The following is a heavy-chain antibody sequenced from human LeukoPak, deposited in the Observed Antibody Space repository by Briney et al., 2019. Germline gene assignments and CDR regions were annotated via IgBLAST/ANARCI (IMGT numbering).Heavy chain of an antibody. V-gene: IGHV4-59*01. D-gene: IGHD5-12*01. J-gene: IGHJ5*02. CDR1: GCSISSYY. Sequence: SSTVSLTCTVSGCSISSYYMSWIRQPPGKGLEWIGYINYSRSTNNNPSLKRRITISVDTSKIKFSLKLSSVTAADTAVYYCARGLRIENWFDPWGQGTLVIGS. CDR3: ARGLRIENWFDP. CDR2: INYSRST.